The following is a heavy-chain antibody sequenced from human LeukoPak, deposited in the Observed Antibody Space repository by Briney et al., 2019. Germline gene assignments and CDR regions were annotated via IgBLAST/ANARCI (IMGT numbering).Heavy chain of an antibody. J-gene: IGHJ2*01. D-gene: IGHD1-26*01. Sequence: GGSLRLSCVAPGVTLSNYAMSWARQAPGKGLEWVSGISSSGSGGNTYYADSVKGRFTISRDSSRNTLFLHMNTLRAEDTAIYYCANDRTVGASYWYFDLWGRGTLVTVSS. CDR2: ISSSGSGGNT. CDR3: ANDRTVGASYWYFDL. CDR1: GVTLSNYA. V-gene: IGHV3-23*01.